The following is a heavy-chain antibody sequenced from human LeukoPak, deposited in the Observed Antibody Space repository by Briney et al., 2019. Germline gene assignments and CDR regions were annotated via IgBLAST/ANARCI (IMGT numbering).Heavy chain of an antibody. Sequence: GGSLRLSCAASGFTFRSYSMTWARQAPGKGLEWVSSISSSSSYIYYADSVKGRFTISRDNAKNSLHLQMNSLRAEDTAVYYCAKNYYDSSGLFDYWGQGTLVIVSS. CDR1: GFTFRSYS. CDR2: ISSSSSYI. CDR3: AKNYYDSSGLFDY. J-gene: IGHJ4*02. D-gene: IGHD3-22*01. V-gene: IGHV3-21*01.